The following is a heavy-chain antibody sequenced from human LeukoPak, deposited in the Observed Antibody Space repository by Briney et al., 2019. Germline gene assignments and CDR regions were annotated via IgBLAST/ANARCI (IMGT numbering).Heavy chain of an antibody. J-gene: IGHJ3*02. Sequence: ASVKVSCKASGYTFTGYYMHWVRQAPGQGLEWMGWINPNSGGTNYAQKFQGRVTMTRDTSISTAYMELSRLRSDDTAVYYCARDQSGIDAFDIWGQGTMATVSS. CDR2: INPNSGGT. D-gene: IGHD3-3*01. V-gene: IGHV1-2*02. CDR1: GYTFTGYY. CDR3: ARDQSGIDAFDI.